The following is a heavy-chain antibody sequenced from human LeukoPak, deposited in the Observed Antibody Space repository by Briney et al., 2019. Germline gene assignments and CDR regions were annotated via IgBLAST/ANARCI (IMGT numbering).Heavy chain of an antibody. V-gene: IGHV1-46*01. CDR2: INPSGGST. Sequence: GASVKVSCKASGYTFTSYYMHWVRQAPGQGLEWMGIINPSGGSTSYAQKFQGRVTMTRDTSTSTVSMELSSLRSEDTAVYYCARDLDLYGGYVNYFDYWGQGTLVTVSS. D-gene: IGHD5-12*01. CDR3: ARDLDLYGGYVNYFDY. J-gene: IGHJ4*02. CDR1: GYTFTSYY.